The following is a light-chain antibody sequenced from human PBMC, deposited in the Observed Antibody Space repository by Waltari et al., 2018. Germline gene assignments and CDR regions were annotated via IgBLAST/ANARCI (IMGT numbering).Light chain of an antibody. J-gene: IGKJ4*01. CDR3: QQYSTSPEA. CDR1: QSVNNNY. V-gene: IGKV3-20*01. Sequence: EIVLPQSPGTLSLSPGERATISCRASQSVNNNYLAWYQQKPGQPPRLLIYGASTRATGIPDRFRGSGSGTDFTLTISRLEPEDFAVFYCQQYSTSPEAFGGGTKVEIK. CDR2: GAS.